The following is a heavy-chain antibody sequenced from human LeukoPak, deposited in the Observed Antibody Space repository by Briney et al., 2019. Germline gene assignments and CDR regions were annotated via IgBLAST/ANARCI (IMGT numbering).Heavy chain of an antibody. J-gene: IGHJ6*02. CDR2: INSDGSTP. D-gene: IGHD3-16*01. V-gene: IGHV3-74*01. CDR1: GFTFSSYW. CDR3: ARGETFYYYHALDV. Sequence: GGSLRLSCAASGFTFSSYWVHWVRHAPGKGLVWVSRINSDGSTPNYADSVKGRFTISRDNAKNTLYLEMNSPRAEDTAVYYCARGETFYYYHALDVWGQGTTVTVSS.